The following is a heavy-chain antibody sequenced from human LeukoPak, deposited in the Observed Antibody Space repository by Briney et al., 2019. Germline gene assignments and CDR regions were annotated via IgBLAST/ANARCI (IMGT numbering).Heavy chain of an antibody. CDR2: ISSSGTTV. CDR1: GFTFSTYS. J-gene: IGHJ6*02. Sequence: GGSLRPSCAASGFTFSTYSMNWVRQAPGKGLEWVSYISSSGTTVYYADSVKGRFTISRDKAKNSLYLQMHSLRVEDTAVYYCARGYYGMDVWGQGTTVTVSS. CDR3: ARGYYGMDV. V-gene: IGHV3-48*01.